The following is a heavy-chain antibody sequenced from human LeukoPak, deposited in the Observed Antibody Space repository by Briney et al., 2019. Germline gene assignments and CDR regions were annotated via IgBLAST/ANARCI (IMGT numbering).Heavy chain of an antibody. CDR1: GFTFSSYW. CDR2: IYSGGST. V-gene: IGHV3-53*01. CDR3: ARDMVFGVI. Sequence: GGSLRLSCAASGFTFSSYWMHWVRQAPGKGLEWVSVIYSGGSTYYADSVKGRFTISRDNSKNTLYLQMNSLRAEDTAVYYCARDMVFGVIWGQGTTVTVSS. J-gene: IGHJ6*02. D-gene: IGHD3-3*01.